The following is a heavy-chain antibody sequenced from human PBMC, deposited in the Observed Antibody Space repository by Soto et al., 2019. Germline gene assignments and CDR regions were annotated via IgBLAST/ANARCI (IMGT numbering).Heavy chain of an antibody. Sequence: ASVKVSCKVSGYTLTELSMHWVRQAPGKGLEWMGGFDPEDGETIYAQKFQGRVTMTEDTSTDTAYMELSSLRSEDTAVYYCATCSSTSCPLVAGMDVWGQGTPVTVSS. J-gene: IGHJ6*02. CDR2: FDPEDGET. V-gene: IGHV1-24*01. CDR1: GYTLTELS. D-gene: IGHD2-2*01. CDR3: ATCSSTSCPLVAGMDV.